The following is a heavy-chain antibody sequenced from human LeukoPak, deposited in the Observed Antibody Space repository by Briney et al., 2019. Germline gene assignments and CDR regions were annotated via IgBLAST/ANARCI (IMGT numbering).Heavy chain of an antibody. J-gene: IGHJ3*02. CDR3: AREKDTGSIHAIIRYDI. Sequence: SETLSLTCTVSGGSISDYYWSWIRQPPGKGLEWIGWIFGSGSSNYNPSLKSRLTISVDTSKNQFSLKLTSATAADTAVYYCAREKDTGSIHAIIRYDIWGQGTMVTVSS. CDR2: IFGSGSS. D-gene: IGHD1-26*01. CDR1: GGSISDYY. V-gene: IGHV4-59*01.